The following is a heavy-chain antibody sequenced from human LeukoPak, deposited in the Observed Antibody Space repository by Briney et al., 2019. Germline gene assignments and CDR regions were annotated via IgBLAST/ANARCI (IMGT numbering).Heavy chain of an antibody. D-gene: IGHD4-17*01. V-gene: IGHV4-59*01. CDR1: GGSISSYY. CDR3: ARANGDYGDYAIDY. Sequence: TSETLSLTCTVSGGSISSYYWSWIRQPPGKGLEWIGYIYYSGSTNYNPSLKSRVTISVDTSKNQFSLKLSSVTAADTAVYYCARANGDYGDYAIDYWGQGTLVTVSS. CDR2: IYYSGST. J-gene: IGHJ4*02.